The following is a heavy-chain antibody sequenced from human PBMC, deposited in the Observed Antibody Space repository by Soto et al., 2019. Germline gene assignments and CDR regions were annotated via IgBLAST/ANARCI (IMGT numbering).Heavy chain of an antibody. V-gene: IGHV3-48*02. CDR2: ISSSSSTI. CDR1: GFTFSRYS. Sequence: EVQLVESGGGLVQPGGSLRLSCAASGFTFSRYSMNWVRQAPGKGLEWVSYISSSSSTIYYADSVKGRFTISRDNAKNSLYLQMNSQRDEDTAVYYCARAKDYELDAFDIWGQGTMVTVSS. J-gene: IGHJ3*02. CDR3: ARAKDYELDAFDI. D-gene: IGHD4-17*01.